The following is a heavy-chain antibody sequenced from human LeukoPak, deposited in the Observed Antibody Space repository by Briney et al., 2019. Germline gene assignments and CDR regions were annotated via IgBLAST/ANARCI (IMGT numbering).Heavy chain of an antibody. Sequence: GGSLRLSCAAFGFTVSSNYMSWVRQAPGKGLEWVSVIYSGGSTYYADSVKGRFTISRDNSKNTLYLQMNSLRAEDTAVYYCARDYYYDSSAPGPHGMDVWGQGTTVTVSS. V-gene: IGHV3-66*01. CDR1: GFTVSSNY. J-gene: IGHJ6*02. CDR2: IYSGGST. D-gene: IGHD3-22*01. CDR3: ARDYYYDSSAPGPHGMDV.